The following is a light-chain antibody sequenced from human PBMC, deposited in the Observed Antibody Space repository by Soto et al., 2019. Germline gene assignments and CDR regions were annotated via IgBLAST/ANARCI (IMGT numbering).Light chain of an antibody. V-gene: IGKV3-15*01. CDR2: GAS. J-gene: IGKJ4*01. CDR3: QQYDSYSPLT. Sequence: EIVMTPSPATLSVSPVERATLSCRASQTVSSSFLAWYQQKPGQAPRLLIYGASTRATGIPARFSGSGSGTEFTLTISSLQPDDFATYYCQQYDSYSPLTFGGGTKVDIK. CDR1: QTVSSS.